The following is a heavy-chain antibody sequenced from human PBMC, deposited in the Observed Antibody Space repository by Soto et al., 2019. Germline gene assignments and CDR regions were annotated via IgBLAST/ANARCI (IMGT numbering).Heavy chain of an antibody. CDR3: AREGFSYDFWSGYPV. D-gene: IGHD3-3*01. V-gene: IGHV3-30-3*01. J-gene: IGHJ6*02. Sequence: QVQLVESGGGVVQPGRSLRLSCAASGFTFSSYAMHWVRQAPGKGREWVAVISYDGSNKYYADSVKGRFTISRDNSKNTLYLQMNSLRAEDTAVYYCAREGFSYDFWSGYPVWGQGTTVTVSS. CDR1: GFTFSSYA. CDR2: ISYDGSNK.